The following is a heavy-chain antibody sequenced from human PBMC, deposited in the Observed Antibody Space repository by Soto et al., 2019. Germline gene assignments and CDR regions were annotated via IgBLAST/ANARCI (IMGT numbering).Heavy chain of an antibody. CDR2: ISYTGRT. CDR1: GDSVTSGSYY. V-gene: IGHV4-61*03. Sequence: SETLSLTCFVSGDSVTSGSYYWTWLRQPPGKGLEWIGYISYTGRTKYNPSLQSRVTISVDTSKNDFSLNLSSVTAADTAVYFCARQWGLLPYYVMNVWGHGTAVTVSS. CDR3: ARQWGLLPYYVMNV. J-gene: IGHJ6*02. D-gene: IGHD1-26*01.